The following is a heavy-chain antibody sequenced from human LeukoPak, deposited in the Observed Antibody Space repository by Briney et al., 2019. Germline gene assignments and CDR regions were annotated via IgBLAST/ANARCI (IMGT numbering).Heavy chain of an antibody. V-gene: IGHV1-18*01. D-gene: IGHD4-11*01. CDR3: ARDLYRDSLPVSWFDP. CDR1: GYTFTSYG. J-gene: IGHJ5*02. Sequence: ASVKVPCKASGYTFTSYGISWVRQAPGQGLEWMGWISDYNGNTNYAQKLQGRVTMTTDTSTRTAYMELRSLRSDDTAVYYCARDLYRDSLPVSWFDPWGQGTLVTVSS. CDR2: ISDYNGNT.